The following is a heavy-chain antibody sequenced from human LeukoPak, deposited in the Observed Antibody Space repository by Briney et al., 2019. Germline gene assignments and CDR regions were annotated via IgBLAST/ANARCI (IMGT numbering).Heavy chain of an antibody. D-gene: IGHD2-2*01. Sequence: SATLSLTCTFSGGSISSYYWSWTRQPPRKGMEWNQYIYYSGSTNYNPSLKSRVTISVDTSKNQFSLKLSSVTAADTAVYYCARGTVVPAGPDAFDIWGQGTMVTVSS. V-gene: IGHV4-59*01. J-gene: IGHJ3*02. CDR1: GGSISSYY. CDR3: ARGTVVPAGPDAFDI. CDR2: IYYSGST.